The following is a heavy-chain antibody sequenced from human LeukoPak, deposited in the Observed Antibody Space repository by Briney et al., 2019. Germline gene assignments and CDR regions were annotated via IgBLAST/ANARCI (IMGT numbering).Heavy chain of an antibody. D-gene: IGHD3-22*01. J-gene: IGHJ5*02. CDR1: GGSFSGYY. V-gene: IGHV4-34*01. CDR2: INHSGST. Sequence: SETLSLTCAVYGGSFSGYYWSWIRQPPGKGLEWIGEINHSGSTNYNPSLKSRVTISVDTSKNQFSLKLSSVTAADTAVYYCARLDTYYYDSSARFDPWGQGTLVTVSS. CDR3: ARLDTYYYDSSARFDP.